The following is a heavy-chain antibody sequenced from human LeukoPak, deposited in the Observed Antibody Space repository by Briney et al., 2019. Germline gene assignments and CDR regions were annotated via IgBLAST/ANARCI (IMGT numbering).Heavy chain of an antibody. V-gene: IGHV3-23*01. J-gene: IGHJ4*02. CDR3: AKDSTPVHGSFYH. CDR2: ISGSGGST. D-gene: IGHD3-10*01. Sequence: GGSLRLSCAASGFTFSSYAMSWVRQAPGKGLEGVSAISGSGGSTYYADSVKGRFTISRDNSKNTLYLQMNSLRAEDTAVYYCAKDSTPVHGSFYHWGQGTLVTVSS. CDR1: GFTFSSYA.